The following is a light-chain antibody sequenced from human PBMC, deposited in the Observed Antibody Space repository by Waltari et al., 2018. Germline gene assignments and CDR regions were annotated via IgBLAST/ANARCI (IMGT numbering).Light chain of an antibody. V-gene: IGKV3-20*01. CDR3: QQYGTSPPYT. J-gene: IGKJ2*01. CDR1: QTVPSNP. CDR2: HAS. Sequence: ESVLTQSPGTLSLSPGERATLSCRASQTVPSNPLAWYQQRPGQAPRLLIYHASVRVTGIPDRFSGSGSGTDFTLTISRLEPEDFAVYYCQQYGTSPPYTFGQGTKLEIK.